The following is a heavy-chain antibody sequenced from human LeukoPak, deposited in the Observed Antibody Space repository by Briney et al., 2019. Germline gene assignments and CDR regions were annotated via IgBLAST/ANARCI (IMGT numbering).Heavy chain of an antibody. CDR2: IYYSGRT. Sequence: PSETLSLTCTVSGGSFTNYFWGWIRQPPGKGLEWIGSIYYSGRTFYNPSLKNRVSISLDTSKGQFSLNLDSVTAADTAVYFCTRDRAHGTQDYWGQGTLVTVS. J-gene: IGHJ4*02. D-gene: IGHD1-26*01. CDR1: GGSFTNYF. CDR3: TRDRAHGTQDY. V-gene: IGHV4-39*07.